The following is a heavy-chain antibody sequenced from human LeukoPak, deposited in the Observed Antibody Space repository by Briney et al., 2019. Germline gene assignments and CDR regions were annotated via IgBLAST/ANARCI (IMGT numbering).Heavy chain of an antibody. CDR3: ARQSYSAYATFDY. V-gene: IGHV4-61*02. D-gene: IGHD5-12*01. J-gene: IGHJ4*02. CDR1: GGSISSGSYY. CDR2: IYHSGST. Sequence: SQTLSLTCTVSGGSISSGSYYWSWIRQPAGKGLEWIGSIYHSGSTYYNPSLKSRVTISVDTSKNQFSLKLTSVTAADTAVYYCARQSYSAYATFDYWGQGTLVTVSS.